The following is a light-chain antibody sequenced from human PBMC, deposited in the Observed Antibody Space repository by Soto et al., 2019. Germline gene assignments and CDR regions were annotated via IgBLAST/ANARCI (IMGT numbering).Light chain of an antibody. V-gene: IGKV3-20*01. Sequence: EIVLTQSPGTLSLSPGERATLSCRASQSISSSHLAWYQQRPGQAPRLLIYGASSRAIGIPDRFSGSGSGTDFTLTISSLEPEDFALYHCQHYVNSPFTFGRGTKVDIK. J-gene: IGKJ4*01. CDR2: GAS. CDR1: QSISSSH. CDR3: QHYVNSPFT.